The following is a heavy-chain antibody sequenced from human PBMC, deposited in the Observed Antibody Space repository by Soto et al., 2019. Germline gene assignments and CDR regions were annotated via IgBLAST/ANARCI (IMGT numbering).Heavy chain of an antibody. CDR3: ATSVFP. Sequence: QVQLQETGPGLVKPSQTLSPTCTVSGGSISSVGYYWDWIRQQPGKILEWIGYIYYRGSTYHNTSPKSRVTVSVDTSKNRFALKLKSVTAAVTAVYYCATSVFPWGPGTLVTVSS. CDR1: GGSISSVGYY. CDR2: IYYRGST. J-gene: IGHJ5*02. V-gene: IGHV4-31*03.